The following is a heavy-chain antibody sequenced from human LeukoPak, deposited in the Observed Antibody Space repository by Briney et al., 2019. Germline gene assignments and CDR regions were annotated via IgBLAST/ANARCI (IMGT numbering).Heavy chain of an antibody. Sequence: SVTVSCKASGGTFSSYAISWVRQAPGQGLEWMGGIIPIFGTANYAQKFQGRVTITADKSTSTVYMELSSLRSEDTAVYYCARRTRDSSGYLLPSTYNWFDPWGQGTLVTVSS. CDR1: GGTFSSYA. V-gene: IGHV1-69*06. CDR2: IIPIFGTA. J-gene: IGHJ5*02. CDR3: ARRTRDSSGYLLPSTYNWFDP. D-gene: IGHD3-22*01.